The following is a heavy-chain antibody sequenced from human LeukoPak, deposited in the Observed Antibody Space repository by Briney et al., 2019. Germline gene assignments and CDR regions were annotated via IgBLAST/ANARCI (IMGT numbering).Heavy chain of an antibody. J-gene: IGHJ5*02. D-gene: IGHD6-13*01. CDR2: IYYSGST. CDR3: ARGLAAAGTFWFDP. Sequence: PSQTLSLTCTVSGGSISSGGYYWSWIRQHPGKGLEWIGYIYYSGSTYYNPSLKSRVTISVDTSKNQFSLKLSSVTAADTDVYYCARGLAAAGTFWFDPWGQGTLVTVSS. V-gene: IGHV4-31*03. CDR1: GGSISSGGYY.